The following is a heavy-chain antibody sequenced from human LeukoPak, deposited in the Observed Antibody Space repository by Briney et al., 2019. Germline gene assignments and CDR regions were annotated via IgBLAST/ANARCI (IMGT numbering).Heavy chain of an antibody. CDR1: GGSISSSSYY. CDR2: IYYSGST. Sequence: SETLSLTCTVSGGSISSSSYYWGWIRQPPGKGLEWIGSIYYSGSTYYNPSLKSRVTISVDTSKNQFSLKLSSVTAADTAVYYCARVRLMGSSSRIQLALGYWGQGTLVTVSS. D-gene: IGHD6-13*01. V-gene: IGHV4-39*07. CDR3: ARVRLMGSSSRIQLALGY. J-gene: IGHJ4*02.